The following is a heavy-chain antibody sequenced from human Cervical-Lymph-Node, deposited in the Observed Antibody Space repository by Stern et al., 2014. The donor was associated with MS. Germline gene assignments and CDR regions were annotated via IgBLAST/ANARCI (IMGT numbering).Heavy chain of an antibody. J-gene: IGHJ4*02. CDR3: ARHQGGIAAN. V-gene: IGHV1-69*01. Sequence: VQLEESGAEVKKPESSVKVSCKASGGSFSSLDISWVRQAPGQRLEWLGEISPMFGVANYAQNFQGRVTFTADESTSTAYMELSSLRSEDTAVYYCARHQGGIAANWGQGTLVTVSS. CDR1: GGSFSSLD. D-gene: IGHD6-13*01. CDR2: ISPMFGVA.